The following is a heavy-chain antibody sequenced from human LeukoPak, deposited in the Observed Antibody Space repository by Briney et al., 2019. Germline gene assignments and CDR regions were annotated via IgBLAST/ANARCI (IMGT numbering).Heavy chain of an antibody. CDR3: AKGPLSRFDP. V-gene: IGHV3-23*01. D-gene: IGHD2/OR15-2a*01. CDR2: ISGSGGRT. Sequence: GGSLRLSCVASGFTFSNYGMSWVRQAPGKGLEWVSAISGSGGRTNYADSVKGRFTISRDNSKNTLYLQMNSLRAEDTAVYYCAKGPLSRFDPWGQGTLVTVSS. J-gene: IGHJ5*02. CDR1: GFTFSNYG.